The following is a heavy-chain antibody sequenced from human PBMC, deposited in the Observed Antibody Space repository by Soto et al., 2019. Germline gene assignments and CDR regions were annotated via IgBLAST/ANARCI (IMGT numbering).Heavy chain of an antibody. Sequence: SETLSLTCAVYGGSFSGYYWSWIRQPPGKGLEWIGEINHSGSTNYNPSLKSRVTISVDTSKNQFSLKLSSVTAADTAVYYCARAGSTELNYGMDVWGQGTTVTVSS. D-gene: IGHD1-7*01. CDR2: INHSGST. V-gene: IGHV4-34*01. CDR1: GGSFSGYY. J-gene: IGHJ6*02. CDR3: ARAGSTELNYGMDV.